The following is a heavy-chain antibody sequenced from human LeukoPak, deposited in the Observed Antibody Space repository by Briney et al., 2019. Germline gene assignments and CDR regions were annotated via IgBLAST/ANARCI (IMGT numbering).Heavy chain of an antibody. CDR3: ARDPSNQWLVYYYYYYMDV. V-gene: IGHV3-30*04. Sequence: GGSLRLTCAASGLTFSSYAMCWVRQAPVKGLEWVAVISYDGSNKYYADSVKGRFTISRDNSKNTLYLQMNSLRAEDTAVYYCARDPSNQWLVYYYYYYMDVWGRGTTVTISS. D-gene: IGHD6-19*01. CDR2: ISYDGSNK. CDR1: GLTFSSYA. J-gene: IGHJ6*03.